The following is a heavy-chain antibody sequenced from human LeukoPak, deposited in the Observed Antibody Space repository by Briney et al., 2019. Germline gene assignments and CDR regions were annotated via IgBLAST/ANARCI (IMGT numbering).Heavy chain of an antibody. D-gene: IGHD2-21*01. Sequence: ASVKVSCKASGYTFTGYFMHWVRQAPGQGLEWMGWINPNSGDTKYAQKFQGRVTMTRDTSISTAYMDLSRLRSDDTAVYYCARDIGDYYYMDVWGKGTTVTVSS. J-gene: IGHJ6*03. CDR1: GYTFTGYF. CDR3: ARDIGDYYYMDV. CDR2: INPNSGDT. V-gene: IGHV1-2*02.